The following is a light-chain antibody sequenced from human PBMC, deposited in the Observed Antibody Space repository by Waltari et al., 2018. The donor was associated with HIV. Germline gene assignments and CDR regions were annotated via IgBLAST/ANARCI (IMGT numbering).Light chain of an antibody. Sequence: SYELTQPPPAQVYPGQTARITCFGNALTNKYAYWYHPKSGQAPVLVIYEDRKRPSGIPERISGSSSGTMATLTISGAQVEDGGDYYCYSTDSSLNGIFGTGTTVTVL. J-gene: IGLJ1*01. CDR3: YSTDSSLNGI. V-gene: IGLV3-10*01. CDR2: EDR. CDR1: ALTNKY.